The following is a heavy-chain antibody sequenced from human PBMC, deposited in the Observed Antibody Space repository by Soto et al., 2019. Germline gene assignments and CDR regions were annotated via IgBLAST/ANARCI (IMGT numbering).Heavy chain of an antibody. CDR2: ISYDGNTK. D-gene: IGHD2-15*01. J-gene: IGHJ5*01. V-gene: IGHV3-30-3*01. Sequence: GGSLRLSCAASGFTFTNYAMHWVRQGPGKGLEWVAVISYDGNTKFYTDSLKGRFSISRDNSKNTLYLQMNSLRAEDTAVYYCAKDPRYCSGGTCFPEGEHWLDSWGQGTLVTVSS. CDR3: AKDPRYCSGGTCFPEGEHWLDS. CDR1: GFTFTNYA.